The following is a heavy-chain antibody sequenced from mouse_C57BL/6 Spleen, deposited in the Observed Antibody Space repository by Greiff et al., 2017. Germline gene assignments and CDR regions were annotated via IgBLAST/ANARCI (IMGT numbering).Heavy chain of an antibody. CDR2: IHPNSGST. CDR1: GYTFTSYW. J-gene: IGHJ3*01. V-gene: IGHV1-64*01. CDR3: AREGYYGSSSFAY. Sequence: VQLQQPEAELVKPGASVKLSCKASGYTFTSYWMHWVKQRPGQGLEWIGMIHPNSGSTNYNEKFKSKATLTVDKSSSTAYMQLSSLTSEDSAVYYCAREGYYGSSSFAYWGQGTLVTVSA. D-gene: IGHD1-1*01.